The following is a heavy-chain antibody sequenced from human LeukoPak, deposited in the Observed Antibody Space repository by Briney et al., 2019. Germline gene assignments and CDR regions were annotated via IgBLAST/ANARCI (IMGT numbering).Heavy chain of an antibody. CDR1: GGTFSSYA. J-gene: IGHJ5*02. CDR2: IIPIFGTA. V-gene: IGHV1-69*05. D-gene: IGHD1-7*01. Sequence: SVKVSCKASGGTFSSYAISWVRQAPGQGLEWMGGIIPIFGTANYAQKFQGRVTITTDDSTSTAYMERSSLRSEDTAVYYCARGTGTSRPTEFDLWGQGTLVTVSS. CDR3: ARGTGTSRPTEFDL.